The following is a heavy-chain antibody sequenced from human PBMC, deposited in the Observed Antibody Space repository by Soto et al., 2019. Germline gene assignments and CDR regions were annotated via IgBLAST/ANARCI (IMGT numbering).Heavy chain of an antibody. CDR1: GGSISSYY. V-gene: IGHV4-59*01. Sequence: SETLSLTCTVSGGSISSYYWSWIRQPPGKGLEWIGYIYYSGSTNYNPSLKSRVTISVDTSKNQFSLKLSSVTAADTAVYYCARGTYSYGPNYYYYYGMDVWGQGTTVTVSS. J-gene: IGHJ6*02. D-gene: IGHD5-18*01. CDR2: IYYSGST. CDR3: ARGTYSYGPNYYYYYGMDV.